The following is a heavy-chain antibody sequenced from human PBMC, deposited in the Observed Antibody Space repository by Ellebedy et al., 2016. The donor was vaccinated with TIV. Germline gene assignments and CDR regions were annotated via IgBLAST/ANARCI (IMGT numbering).Heavy chain of an antibody. D-gene: IGHD3-22*01. CDR1: GYTFFSYY. CDR3: ARDRWAPPSRTLIVVDNDY. V-gene: IGHV1-46*01. CDR2: INPSGGST. J-gene: IGHJ4*02. Sequence: ASVKVSCKASGYTFFSYYVHWVRQAPGQGLEWMGIINPSGGSTNYAQKFQGRLTMTTDTSTSTAYMELRSLRSDDTAVYYCARDRWAPPSRTLIVVDNDYWGQGALVTVSS.